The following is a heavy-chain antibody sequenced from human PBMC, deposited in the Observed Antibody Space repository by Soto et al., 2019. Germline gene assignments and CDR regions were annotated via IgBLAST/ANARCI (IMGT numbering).Heavy chain of an antibody. CDR3: ARDRNRITGRHFDY. CDR2: ISYDGSNK. J-gene: IGHJ4*02. D-gene: IGHD1-20*01. CDR1: GFTFSSYA. Sequence: XVSLRLSCTPSGFTFSSYAMHWVRQAPGKGLEWVAVISYDGSNKYYADSVKGRFTISRDNSKNTLYLQMNSLRAEDTAVYYCARDRNRITGRHFDYWGQGTLVTVPS. V-gene: IGHV3-30-3*01.